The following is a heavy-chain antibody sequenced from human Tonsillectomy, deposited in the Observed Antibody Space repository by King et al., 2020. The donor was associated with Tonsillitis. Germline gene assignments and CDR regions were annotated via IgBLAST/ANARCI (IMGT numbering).Heavy chain of an antibody. D-gene: IGHD5-12*01. V-gene: IGHV3-30*18. CDR2: ISYDGSNK. CDR1: GFTFSSYG. CDR3: AKDLGYVRYYYGMDV. J-gene: IGHJ6*02. Sequence: VQLVESGGGVVQPGRSLRLSCAASGFTFSSYGMHWVRQAPGKGLEWVAVISYDGSNKYYADSVKGRFTISRDNSKNTLYLQMNSLRAEDTAVYYCAKDLGYVRYYYGMDVWGQGTTVTVSS.